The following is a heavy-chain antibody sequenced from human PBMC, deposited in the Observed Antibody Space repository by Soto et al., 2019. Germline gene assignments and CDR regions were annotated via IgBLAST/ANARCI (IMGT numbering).Heavy chain of an antibody. D-gene: IGHD5-12*01. J-gene: IGHJ4*02. Sequence: SETLSLTCPVSGGSISSSSYYWGWIRQPPGKGLEWIGSIYYSGSTYYNPSLKSRVTISVDTSKNQFSLKLSSVTAADTAVYYCARQRGYSGYGGDYFDYWGQGTLVTVSS. V-gene: IGHV4-39*01. CDR2: IYYSGST. CDR3: ARQRGYSGYGGDYFDY. CDR1: GGSISSSSYY.